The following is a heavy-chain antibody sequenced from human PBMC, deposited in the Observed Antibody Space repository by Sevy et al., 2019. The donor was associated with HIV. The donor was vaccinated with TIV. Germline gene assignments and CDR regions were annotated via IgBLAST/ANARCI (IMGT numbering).Heavy chain of an antibody. CDR3: AREGAGGFDY. V-gene: IGHV3-7*01. J-gene: IGHJ4*02. CDR2: IKQDGSKN. CDR1: GFTFSGYW. Sequence: GGSLRLSCAASGFTFSGYWMSWVRQAPGKGLQWVANIKQDGSKNEFVDSVKGRFTISRDNPKNSLYLQMNSLRAEDTVVYYCAREGAGGFDYWGQGTLVTVSS. D-gene: IGHD2-15*01.